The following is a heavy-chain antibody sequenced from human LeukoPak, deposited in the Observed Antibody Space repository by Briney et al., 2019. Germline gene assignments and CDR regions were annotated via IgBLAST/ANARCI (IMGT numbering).Heavy chain of an antibody. CDR2: LDPEENEI. V-gene: IGHV1-24*01. J-gene: IGHJ6*03. D-gene: IGHD3-3*01. CDR3: ATARTYDYWSGSAYYYMDV. CDR1: GYTLTELS. Sequence: GASVKVSCKVSGYTLTELSIHWVRQAPGKGLEWMGGLDPEENEIVYAQKFLGRLTMTEDISTDTVYMELSSLRSEDTAVYYCATARTYDYWSGSAYYYMDVWGKGTTVIVSS.